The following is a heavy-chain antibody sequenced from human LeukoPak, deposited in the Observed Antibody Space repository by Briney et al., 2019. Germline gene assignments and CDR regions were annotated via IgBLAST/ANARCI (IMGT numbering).Heavy chain of an antibody. V-gene: IGHV1-18*01. D-gene: IGHD3-16*01. CDR3: ARGGPDTLAGNLGDY. J-gene: IGHJ4*02. CDR2: IAIYDDYS. Sequence: GSLKVSCKASGYTFSSYGISWVRQAPGQGLEWMGWIAIYDDYSNYAHKLQGRITMTTDTSTTTAYMVLRSLRSDDTAMYYCARGGPDTLAGNLGDYWGQGTLVTVSS. CDR1: GYTFSSYG.